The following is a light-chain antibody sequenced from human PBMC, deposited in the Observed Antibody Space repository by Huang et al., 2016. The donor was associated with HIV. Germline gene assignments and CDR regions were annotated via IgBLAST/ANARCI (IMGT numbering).Light chain of an antibody. V-gene: IGKV3-20*01. Sequence: EIVLTQSPGTLSLSPGERATLSCRASQSVSSNYLAWYQQKPGQAPRLLIYAASSRATGIPDRFSGIGSGTDFTLTISRLEPEDFAVYYCQQYGSELTFGGGTKVEIK. CDR1: QSVSSNY. J-gene: IGKJ4*01. CDR3: QQYGSELT. CDR2: AAS.